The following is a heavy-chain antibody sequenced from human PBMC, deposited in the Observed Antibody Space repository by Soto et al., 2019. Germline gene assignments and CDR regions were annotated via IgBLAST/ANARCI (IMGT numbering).Heavy chain of an antibody. CDR3: AKDKSRYDHYAMDV. CDR2: ISYDGTNR. CDR1: GFTFSSYG. V-gene: IGHV3-30*18. Sequence: QVQLVESGGGVVQPGRSLRLSCAASGFTFSSYGMHWVRQAPGKGLEWVAVISYDGTNRNHADSVKGRFTISRDNSNNTLHLQRNSLISEDTAVYYCAKDKSRYDHYAMDVWGHGTAVTVSS. J-gene: IGHJ6*02.